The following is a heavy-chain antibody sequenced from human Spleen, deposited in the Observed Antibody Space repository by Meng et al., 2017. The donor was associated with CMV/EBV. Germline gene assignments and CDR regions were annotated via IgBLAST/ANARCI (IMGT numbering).Heavy chain of an antibody. D-gene: IGHD2-2*01. CDR3: ARGYCSSTSCFHSGMVL. J-gene: IGHJ6*02. V-gene: IGHV3-20*04. CDR2: INWNGGST. Sequence: GESLKISCAASGFTFDDYGMSWVRQAPGKGLEWVSGINWNGGSTGYADSVKGRFTISRDNAKNSLYLQMNSLRAADTAVYYCARGYCSSTSCFHSGMVLWGQGTTVTVSS. CDR1: GFTFDDYG.